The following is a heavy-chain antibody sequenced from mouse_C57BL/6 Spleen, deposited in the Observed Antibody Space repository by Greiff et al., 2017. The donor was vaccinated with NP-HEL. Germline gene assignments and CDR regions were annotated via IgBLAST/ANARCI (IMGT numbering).Heavy chain of an antibody. CDR3: ARDGELDAMDY. CDR2: ISDGGSYT. Sequence: DVKLVESGGGLVKPGGSLKLSCAASGFTFSSYAMSWVRQTPEKRLEWVATISDGGSYTYYPDNVKGRFTISRDNAKNNLYLQMSHLKSEDTAMYYCARDGELDAMDYWGQGTSVTVSS. D-gene: IGHD4-1*01. J-gene: IGHJ4*01. V-gene: IGHV5-4*01. CDR1: GFTFSSYA.